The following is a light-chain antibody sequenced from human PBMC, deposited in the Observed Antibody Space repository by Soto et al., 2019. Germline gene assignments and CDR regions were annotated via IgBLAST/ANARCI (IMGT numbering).Light chain of an antibody. CDR1: QSVSSN. Sequence: IVMSQSPAPLSLSPGERAPLSCRARQSVSSNLAWYQQKPGQAPRPLLYGASPRAPRFPTRFRGSGSGTKFPLTISSRQSKVLAFYYCKRNKNGPGPLGKGTRVDIK. CDR3: KRNKNGPGP. CDR2: GAS. V-gene: IGKV3-15*01. J-gene: IGKJ1*01.